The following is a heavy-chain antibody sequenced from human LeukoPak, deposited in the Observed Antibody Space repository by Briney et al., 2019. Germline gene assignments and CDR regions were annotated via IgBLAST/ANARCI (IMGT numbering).Heavy chain of an antibody. CDR2: IYHSGST. J-gene: IGHJ4*02. CDR1: GGSISSGGYY. CDR3: ARASAAILGVPNFDY. Sequence: SQTLSLTCTVSGGSISSGGYYWSWIRQPPGKGLEWIGYIYHSGSTYYNPSLKSRVTISVDRSKNQFSLKLSSVTAADTAVYYCARASAAILGVPNFDYWGQGTLVTVSS. D-gene: IGHD2-2*02. V-gene: IGHV4-30-2*01.